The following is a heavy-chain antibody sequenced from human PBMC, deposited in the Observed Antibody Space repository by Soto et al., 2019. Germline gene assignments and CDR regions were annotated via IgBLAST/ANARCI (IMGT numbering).Heavy chain of an antibody. J-gene: IGHJ4*02. D-gene: IGHD1-26*01. CDR1: GFTFSSYA. Sequence: GGSLRLSCAASGFTFSSYAMHWVRQAPGKGLEWVAVISYDGSNKYYADSVKGRFTISRDNSKNTLYLQMNSLRAEDTAVYYCARVLSVGALDYWGQGTLVTVSS. V-gene: IGHV3-30-3*01. CDR3: ARVLSVGALDY. CDR2: ISYDGSNK.